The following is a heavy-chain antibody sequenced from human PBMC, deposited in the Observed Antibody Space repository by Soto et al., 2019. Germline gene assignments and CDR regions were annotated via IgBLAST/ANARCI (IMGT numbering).Heavy chain of an antibody. J-gene: IGHJ4*02. CDR2: IDPSDSQT. Sequence: GASLKISCKGSGYSFAGYWITWVRQKPGKGLERRGRIDPSDSQTYYSPSFRGHVTISVTKSITTVFLQWSSLRASDTAMYYCARQIYDSDTGPNFQYYFDSWGQGTPVTVSS. D-gene: IGHD3-22*01. CDR1: GYSFAGYW. V-gene: IGHV5-10-1*01. CDR3: ARQIYDSDTGPNFQYYFDS.